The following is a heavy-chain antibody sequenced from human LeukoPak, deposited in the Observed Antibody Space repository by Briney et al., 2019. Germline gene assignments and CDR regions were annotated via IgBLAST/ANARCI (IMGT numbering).Heavy chain of an antibody. V-gene: IGHV4-59*01. J-gene: IGHJ4*02. CDR1: GVSISSYS. D-gene: IGHD3-9*01. Sequence: KTSETLSLTCTVSGVSISSYSWSWIRQPPGKGLEWIGHVSYSGSTKNSSLKSRLTISFDTSKNQFSLKLSSVTAADTAVYYCARVLTGLRLFDYWGQGALVTVSS. CDR3: ARVLTGLRLFDY. CDR2: VSYSGST.